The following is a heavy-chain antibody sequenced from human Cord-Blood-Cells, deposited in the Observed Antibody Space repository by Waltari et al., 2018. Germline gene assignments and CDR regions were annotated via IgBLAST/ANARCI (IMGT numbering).Heavy chain of an antibody. CDR3: ARVSFGGDGDYDAFDI. V-gene: IGHV1-2*04. CDR2: INPNRGGT. Sequence: QVQLVQSGAEVKKPGASVKVSCKASGYTFTGYYLHWVRQAPGQGLEWMGWINPNRGGTSYAQKFQGWVTMTRDTSISTAYMELSRLRSDDTAVYYCARVSFGGDGDYDAFDIWGQGTMVTVSS. J-gene: IGHJ3*02. CDR1: GYTFTGYY. D-gene: IGHD4-17*01.